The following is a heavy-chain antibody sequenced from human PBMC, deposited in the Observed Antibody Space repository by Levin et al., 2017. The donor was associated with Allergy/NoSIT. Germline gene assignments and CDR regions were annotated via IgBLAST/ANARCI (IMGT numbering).Heavy chain of an antibody. CDR2: ISGSGGTT. Sequence: GGSLRLSCAASGFTFSSYAMSWVRQAPGKGLEWVSTISGSGGTTYYADSVKGRFTISRDNSESTLFLQMNSLRAEDTAVYYCAKDYLGIATAGKRNWFDPWGQGTLVTVSS. D-gene: IGHD6-13*01. V-gene: IGHV3-23*01. CDR3: AKDYLGIATAGKRNWFDP. CDR1: GFTFSSYA. J-gene: IGHJ5*02.